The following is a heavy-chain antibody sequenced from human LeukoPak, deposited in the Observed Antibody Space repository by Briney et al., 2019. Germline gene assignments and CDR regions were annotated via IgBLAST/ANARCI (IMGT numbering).Heavy chain of an antibody. Sequence: SQTLSLTCTVSGGSISSYYWSWIRQPPGKGLEWIGYISYSGSTNYNPSLKSRVTISVDTSRNQFSLKLSSVTAADTAVYYCARTPTGSGDPHYGGWFDPWGQGTLVTVSS. CDR2: ISYSGST. CDR1: GGSISSYY. D-gene: IGHD1-14*01. CDR3: ARTPTGSGDPHYGGWFDP. V-gene: IGHV4-59*01. J-gene: IGHJ5*02.